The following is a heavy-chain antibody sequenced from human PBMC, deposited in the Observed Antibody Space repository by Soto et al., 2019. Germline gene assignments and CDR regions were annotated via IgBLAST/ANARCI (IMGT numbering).Heavy chain of an antibody. CDR1: GGSISSYY. CDR2: IYYSGST. Sequence: LSLTCTVSGGSISSYYWSWIRQPPGKGLEWIGYIYYSGSTNYNPTLKSRVTISVDTSKNQFSLKLSSVTAADTAVYYCARVALYSSVRYYYYYMDVWGKGTTVTVS. J-gene: IGHJ6*03. CDR3: ARVALYSSVRYYYYYMDV. D-gene: IGHD6-25*01. V-gene: IGHV4-59*01.